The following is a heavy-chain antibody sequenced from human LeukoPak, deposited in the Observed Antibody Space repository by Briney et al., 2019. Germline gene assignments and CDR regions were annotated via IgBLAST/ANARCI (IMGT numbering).Heavy chain of an antibody. J-gene: IGHJ2*01. CDR3: AKDVERIAAAGPYWYFDL. CDR2: IRYDGSNK. Sequence: GGSLRLSCAASGFTFSSDGMHWVRQAPGKGLEWVAFIRYDGSNKYYADSVKGRFTISRDNSKNTLYLQMNSLRAEDTAVYYCAKDVERIAAAGPYWYFDLWGRGTLVTVSS. V-gene: IGHV3-30*02. D-gene: IGHD6-13*01. CDR1: GFTFSSDG.